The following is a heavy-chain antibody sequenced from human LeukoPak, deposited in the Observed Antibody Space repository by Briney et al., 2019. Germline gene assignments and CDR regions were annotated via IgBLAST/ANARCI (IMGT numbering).Heavy chain of an antibody. J-gene: IGHJ4*02. CDR3: ARLGITMIVAY. CDR1: GGSISSYY. V-gene: IGHV4-59*08. D-gene: IGHD3-22*01. Sequence: SETLSLTCAVSGGSISSYYWSWIRQPPGKGLEWIGYIYYSGSTNYNPSLKSRVTISVDTSKNQFSLKLSSVTAADTAVYYCARLGITMIVAYWGQGTLVTVSS. CDR2: IYYSGST.